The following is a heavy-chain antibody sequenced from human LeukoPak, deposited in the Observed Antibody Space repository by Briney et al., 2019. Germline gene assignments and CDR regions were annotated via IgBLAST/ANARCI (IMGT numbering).Heavy chain of an antibody. CDR1: GDSINAFY. V-gene: IGHV4-39*07. CDR2: IYYSGST. Sequence: SETLSLTCTVSGDSINAFYWGWIRQPPGKGLEWIGSIYYSGSTYYNPSLKSRVTISVDTSKNQFSLKLSSVTAADTAVYYCARGKPWYSFDYWGQGTLVTVSS. J-gene: IGHJ4*02. D-gene: IGHD2-8*02. CDR3: ARGKPWYSFDY.